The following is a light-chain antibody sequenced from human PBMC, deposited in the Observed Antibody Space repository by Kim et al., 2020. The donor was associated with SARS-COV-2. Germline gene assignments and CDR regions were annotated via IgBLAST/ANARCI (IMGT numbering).Light chain of an antibody. CDR2: GKN. J-gene: IGLJ2*01. V-gene: IGLV3-19*01. CDR3: NSRDSSGNHLV. CDR1: SLRSYY. Sequence: AIGQKVRITCQGDSLRSYYASWYQQKPVQAPVLVIYGKNNRPSGIPDRFSGSSSGNTASLTITGAQAEDEADYYCNSRDSSGNHLVFGGGTQLTVL.